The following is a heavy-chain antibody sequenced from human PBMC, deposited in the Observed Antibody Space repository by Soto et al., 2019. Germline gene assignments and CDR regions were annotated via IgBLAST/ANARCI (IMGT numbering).Heavy chain of an antibody. V-gene: IGHV4-39*01. CDR3: ARHTDTSSRYLLPDC. J-gene: IGHJ4*02. CDR1: GASLSSGGHY. D-gene: IGHD6-13*01. Sequence: PSETLSLTCTVSGASLSSGGHYWGWIRQPPGKGLEWIGSIYYRGNTYYNPSLMSRVTISVDTSKNQFSLKLNSVTAADTAVYYCARHTDTSSRYLLPDCWGQGSLVTVSS. CDR2: IYYRGNT.